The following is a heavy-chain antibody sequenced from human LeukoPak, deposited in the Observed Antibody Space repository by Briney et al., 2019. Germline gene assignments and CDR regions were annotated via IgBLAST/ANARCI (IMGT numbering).Heavy chain of an antibody. Sequence: GGSLRLSCAASGFTFSSYSMNWVRQAPGKGLEWVSSISSSSSYIYYADSVKGRFTISRDNAKNSLYLQMNSLRAEDTAVYYCARALAEEWLLYSLDVGNWFDPWGQGTLVTVSS. CDR2: ISSSSSYI. CDR1: GFTFSSYS. CDR3: ARALAEEWLLYSLDVGNWFDP. V-gene: IGHV3-21*01. J-gene: IGHJ5*02. D-gene: IGHD3-3*01.